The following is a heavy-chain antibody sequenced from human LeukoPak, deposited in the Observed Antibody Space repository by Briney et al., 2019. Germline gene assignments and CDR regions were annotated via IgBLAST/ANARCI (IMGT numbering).Heavy chain of an antibody. CDR2: ISAYNGNT. Sequence: ASARVSCKASDYTFTSYGISWARQAPGQGLEWMGWISAYNGNTNYAQKLQGRVTMTTDTSTTTAYMELRSLRSDDTAVYYCARVDYSSVCLDYWGQGTLVTASS. V-gene: IGHV1-18*01. CDR3: ARVDYSSVCLDY. CDR1: DYTFTSYG. D-gene: IGHD6-19*01. J-gene: IGHJ4*02.